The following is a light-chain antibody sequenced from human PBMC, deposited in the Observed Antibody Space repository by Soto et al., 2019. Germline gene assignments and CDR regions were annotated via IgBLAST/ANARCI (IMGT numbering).Light chain of an antibody. CDR1: QGISNW. Sequence: DIQMTQSPYSVSASVGDRVTITCRASQGISNWLAWYQQKTGKAPKLLIYGAITLQSGVPSRFSGSRSGTDFTLTISSLQPEDFATYYCQQANSFPPTFGQGTKVEIK. CDR3: QQANSFPPT. J-gene: IGKJ1*01. CDR2: GAI. V-gene: IGKV1-12*01.